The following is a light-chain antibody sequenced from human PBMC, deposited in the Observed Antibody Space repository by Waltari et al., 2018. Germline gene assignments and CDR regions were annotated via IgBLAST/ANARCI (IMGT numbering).Light chain of an antibody. CDR2: KDN. CDR1: ALPQQY. Sequence: SYELTQPPSLAVSPGQTVRIPCAGDALPQQYANWYQQKAGQAPMLVIYKDNERPSGIPERFSGSSSGTIVTLTISGVQAEDEADYYCQSADSSGAYRVFGGGTKLTVL. CDR3: QSADSSGAYRV. J-gene: IGLJ3*02. V-gene: IGLV3-25*03.